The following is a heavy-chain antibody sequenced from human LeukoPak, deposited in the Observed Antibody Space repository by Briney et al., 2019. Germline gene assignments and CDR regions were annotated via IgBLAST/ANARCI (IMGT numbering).Heavy chain of an antibody. CDR3: ARGASGSRSYPNY. CDR1: GGSFSVYY. CDR2: INHSGST. D-gene: IGHD1-26*01. V-gene: IGHV4-34*01. J-gene: IGHJ4*02. Sequence: PSETLSLTCAVYGGSFSVYYWSWIRQPPGKGLEWIGEINHSGSTNYNPSLKSRVTISVDTSKNQFSLKLSSVTAEDTAVYYCARGASGSRSYPNYWGQGTLVTVSS.